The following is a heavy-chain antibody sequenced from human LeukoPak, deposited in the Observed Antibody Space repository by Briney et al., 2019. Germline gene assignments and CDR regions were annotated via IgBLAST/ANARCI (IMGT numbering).Heavy chain of an antibody. CDR3: ARGAPGGNDYGDY. CDR2: IFHSGST. J-gene: IGHJ4*02. Sequence: PSETLSLTCTVSGASISSYYWSWIRQPPGKGLEWIGYIFHSGSTNYNPSRKSRLTISVDTSKNQLSLKLSSVTAADTAVYYCARGAPGGNDYGDYWGQGTLVTVSS. CDR1: GASISSYY. V-gene: IGHV4-59*01.